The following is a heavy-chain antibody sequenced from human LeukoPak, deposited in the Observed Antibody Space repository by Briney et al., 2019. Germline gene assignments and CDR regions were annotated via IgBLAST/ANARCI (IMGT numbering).Heavy chain of an antibody. CDR2: INSSSSTI. J-gene: IGHJ6*02. CDR3: ARDLPSYDFWSGYIDYYYGMDV. V-gene: IGHV3-48*01. CDR1: GFTFRSYS. Sequence: GSLRLSCAASGFTFRSYSMNWVRQAPGKGLEWVSYINSSSSTIYYADSVKGRFTISRDNAKNSLYLQMNSLRAEDTAVYYCARDLPSYDFWSGYIDYYYGMDVWGQGTTVTVSS. D-gene: IGHD3-3*01.